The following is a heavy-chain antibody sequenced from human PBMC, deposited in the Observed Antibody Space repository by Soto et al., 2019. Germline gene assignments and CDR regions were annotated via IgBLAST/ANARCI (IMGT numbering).Heavy chain of an antibody. V-gene: IGHV3-23*01. J-gene: IGHJ5*02. CDR2: ISGSGGST. Sequence: GGSLRLSCAASGFPCSSYAMSWVRQAPGKGLEWVSAISGSGGSTYYADSVKGRFTISRDNSKNTLYLQMNSLRAEDTAVYYCAKDARYSGYDFNWFDPWGQGTLVTVSS. D-gene: IGHD5-12*01. CDR3: AKDARYSGYDFNWFDP. CDR1: GFPCSSYA.